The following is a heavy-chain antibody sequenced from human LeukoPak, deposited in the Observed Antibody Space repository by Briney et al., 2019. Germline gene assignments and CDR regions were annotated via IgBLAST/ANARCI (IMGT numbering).Heavy chain of an antibody. CDR2: ISYDGSNK. CDR1: GFTFSSYG. Sequence: GGSLRLSCVASGFTFSSYGMHWVRQAPGKGLEWVAVISYDGSNKYYADSVKGRFTISRDNSKNTLYLQMNSLRAEDTAVYYCAKDLFYATVTTLDYMDVWGKGTTVTVSS. J-gene: IGHJ6*03. D-gene: IGHD4-17*01. V-gene: IGHV3-30*18. CDR3: AKDLFYATVTTLDYMDV.